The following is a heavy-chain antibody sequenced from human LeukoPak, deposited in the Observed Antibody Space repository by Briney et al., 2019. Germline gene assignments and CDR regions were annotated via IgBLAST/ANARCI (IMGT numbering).Heavy chain of an antibody. Sequence: SETLSLTCAVYGGSFSGYYWSWIRQPPGKGLEWIGEINHSGSTNYNPSLKSRVTISVDPSKNQFSLKLSSVTAADPAVYYCARNGDYYEKSGYYYLFDFWGRGTLVTVSS. V-gene: IGHV4-34*01. CDR3: ARNGDYYEKSGYYYLFDF. J-gene: IGHJ4*02. CDR1: GGSFSGYY. D-gene: IGHD3-22*01. CDR2: INHSGST.